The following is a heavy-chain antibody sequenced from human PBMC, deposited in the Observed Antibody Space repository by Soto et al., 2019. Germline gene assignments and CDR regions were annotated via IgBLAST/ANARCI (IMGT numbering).Heavy chain of an antibody. CDR3: AKATGTALY. Sequence: EVQWLVSGGGLVQPGGSLRLSCEASGFTFSSYAMTWVRQAPGKGLEWASASGSGGRAFYSDSVKGRFTISRDNSRNTLYLQLHSLRVDYTAVYSCAKATGTALYWGQGTLVTVSS. D-gene: IGHD1-1*01. CDR2: SGSGGRA. J-gene: IGHJ4*02. CDR1: GFTFSSYA. V-gene: IGHV3-23*01.